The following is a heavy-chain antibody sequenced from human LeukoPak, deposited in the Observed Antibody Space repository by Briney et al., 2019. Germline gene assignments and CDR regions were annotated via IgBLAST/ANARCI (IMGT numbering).Heavy chain of an antibody. V-gene: IGHV3-21*01. Sequence: GGSLRLSCAASGFTFSSYSMNWVRQAPGKGLEWVSSISSSSSYIYYADSVKGRFTISRDNAKNSLYLQMNSLRAEDTAVYYCARAVVGAPGAFDYWGQGTLVTVSS. CDR2: ISSSSSYI. CDR1: GFTFSSYS. CDR3: ARAVVGAPGAFDY. J-gene: IGHJ4*02. D-gene: IGHD1-26*01.